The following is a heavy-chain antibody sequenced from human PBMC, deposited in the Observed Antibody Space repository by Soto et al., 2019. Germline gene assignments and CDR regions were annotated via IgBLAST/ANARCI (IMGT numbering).Heavy chain of an antibody. Sequence: GGSLRLSCVASGFTFSNYNMNWVRQAPGKGLEWVSHISGSSVYIHYADSVRGRFTISRDNAKNSVYLQMDSLRVEDTAVYYCAREGALKPFSSWGQGALVTVSS. CDR3: AREGALKPFSS. CDR1: GFTFSNYN. CDR2: ISGSSVYI. J-gene: IGHJ5*02. V-gene: IGHV3-21*01.